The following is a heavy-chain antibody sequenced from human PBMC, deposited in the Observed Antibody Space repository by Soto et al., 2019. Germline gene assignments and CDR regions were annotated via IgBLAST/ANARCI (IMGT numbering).Heavy chain of an antibody. CDR3: AKDIEPRVANAFDY. V-gene: IGHV3-43*01. CDR1: GFTFDDYT. CDR2: ITWDGGRT. J-gene: IGHJ4*02. Sequence: HPGGSLRLSCAASGFTFDDYTMHWVRQAPGKGLEWVSLITWDGGRTYYADSVKGRFTISRDNSKNSLFLQMDSLTTEDTALYYCAKDIEPRVANAFDYWGLGTLVTVSS. D-gene: IGHD5-12*01.